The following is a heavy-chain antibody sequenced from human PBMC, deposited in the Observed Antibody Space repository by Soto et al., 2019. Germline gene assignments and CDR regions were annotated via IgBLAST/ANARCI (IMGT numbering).Heavy chain of an antibody. D-gene: IGHD2-8*01. CDR1: GFTFSSYW. V-gene: IGHV3-74*01. J-gene: IGHJ4*02. CDR2: INPDGSIT. Sequence: EEQLVESGGGLVQPGGSLRLSCAAAGFTFSSYWMHWVRQAPGKGLVWVSRINPDGSITTYADSVKGRFTISRDNAKNTLYLQMNRLRGDDTAVYYCARVPIGKYGVGNYWGQGTLVTVSS. CDR3: ARVPIGKYGVGNY.